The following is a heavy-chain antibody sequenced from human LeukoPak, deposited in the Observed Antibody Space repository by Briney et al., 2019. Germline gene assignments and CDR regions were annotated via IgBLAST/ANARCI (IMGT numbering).Heavy chain of an antibody. D-gene: IGHD3-9*01. CDR3: AREVVRMNYDILTGSRAFDI. Sequence: GGSLRLSCAASGFTFSDYSMNWVRQAPGKGLEWVSSISSSSSYIYYADSVKGRFTISRDNSKNTLYLQMNSLRAEDTAVYYCAREVVRMNYDILTGSRAFDIWGQGTMVTVSS. CDR2: ISSSSSYI. J-gene: IGHJ3*02. CDR1: GFTFSDYS. V-gene: IGHV3-21*01.